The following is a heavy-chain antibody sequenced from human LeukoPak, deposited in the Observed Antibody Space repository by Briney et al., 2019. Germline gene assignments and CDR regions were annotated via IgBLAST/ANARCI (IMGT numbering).Heavy chain of an antibody. J-gene: IGHJ4*02. D-gene: IGHD2-15*01. V-gene: IGHV1-3*01. Sequence: GASVKVSCKASGYTFTSYAMHWVRQAPGQRLEWMGWINAGNGNTKYSQKFQGRVTITRDTSASTAYMELSSLRSEDTAVYYCARASRYCSGRSCYFLPFDYWGQGTLVTVSS. CDR1: GYTFTSYA. CDR3: ARASRYCSGRSCYFLPFDY. CDR2: INAGNGNT.